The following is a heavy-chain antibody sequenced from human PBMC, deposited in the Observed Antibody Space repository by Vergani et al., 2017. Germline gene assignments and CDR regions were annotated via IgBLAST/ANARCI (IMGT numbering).Heavy chain of an antibody. D-gene: IGHD2-8*01. V-gene: IGHV3-21*01. J-gene: IGHJ2*01. Sequence: EMQLVESGGGLVKPGGSLRLSCAASGFTFSSYSMNWVRQAPGKGLEWVSSISSSSSYKYYADSVKGRFTISRDNAKNSLYLQMNSLRAEDTAVYYCARDKGCYFDLWGRGTLVTVSS. CDR3: ARDKGCYFDL. CDR1: GFTFSSYS. CDR2: ISSSSSYK.